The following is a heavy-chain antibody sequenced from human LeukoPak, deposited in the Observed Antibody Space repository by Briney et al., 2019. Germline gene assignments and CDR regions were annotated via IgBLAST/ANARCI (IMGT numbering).Heavy chain of an antibody. CDR3: ARGWDSNSSPGSH. CDR2: ISSSSSYI. CDR1: GFTFSSYS. D-gene: IGHD6-6*01. Sequence: GGSLRLSCVASGFTFSSYSMNWVRQAPGKGLEWVASISSSSSYIYFADSLKGRFTISRDNAKNSLYLQMNSLRAEDTAVYYCARGWDSNSSPGSHWGQGTLVAVSS. V-gene: IGHV3-21*01. J-gene: IGHJ4*02.